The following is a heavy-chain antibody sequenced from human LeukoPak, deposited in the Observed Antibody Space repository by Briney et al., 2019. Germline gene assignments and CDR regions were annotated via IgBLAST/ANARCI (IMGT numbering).Heavy chain of an antibody. D-gene: IGHD3-10*01. CDR2: ISSSGSTI. V-gene: IGHV3-48*04. J-gene: IGHJ6*02. CDR1: GFTFSSYS. Sequence: GGSLRLSCAASGFTFSSYSMNWVRQAPGKGLEWVSYISSSGSTIYYADSVKGRFTISRDNAKNSLYLQMNSLRAEDTAVYYCARRATMVRGVADRTTVYYYYYGMDVWGQGTTVTVSS. CDR3: ARRATMVRGVADRTTVYYYYYGMDV.